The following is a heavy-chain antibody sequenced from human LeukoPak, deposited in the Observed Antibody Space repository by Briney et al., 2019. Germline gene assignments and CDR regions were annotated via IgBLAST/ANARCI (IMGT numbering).Heavy chain of an antibody. CDR2: INHSGST. CDR1: GGSFNGYY. D-gene: IGHD2-2*02. V-gene: IGHV4-34*01. CDR3: ARAGYCSSTSCYIKGLNWFDP. Sequence: SETLSLTCAVYGGSFNGYYWSWIRQPPGKGLEWIGEINHSGSTIYNPSLKSRVTISVDTSKNQFSLKLSSVTAADTAVYYCARAGYCSSTSCYIKGLNWFDPWGQGTLVTVSS. J-gene: IGHJ5*02.